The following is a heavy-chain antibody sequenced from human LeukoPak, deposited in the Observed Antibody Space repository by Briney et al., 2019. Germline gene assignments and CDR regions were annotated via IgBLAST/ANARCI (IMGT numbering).Heavy chain of an antibody. CDR1: GYTFTTNG. CDR3: ARVSVAGYDDVFDM. CDR2: ISTNSGNT. V-gene: IGHV1-18*01. Sequence: GASVKVSCKSSGYTFTTNGISWVRQAPGQGLEWMGWISTNSGNTNYAQKIQGRVTMTTDTSTRTAYMELSSLRSEDTAVYYCARVSVAGYDDVFDMWGQGTMVTVSS. J-gene: IGHJ3*02. D-gene: IGHD6-19*01.